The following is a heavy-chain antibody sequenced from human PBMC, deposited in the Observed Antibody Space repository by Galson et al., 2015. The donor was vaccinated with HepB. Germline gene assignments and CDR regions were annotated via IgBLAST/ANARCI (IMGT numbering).Heavy chain of an antibody. CDR3: ARDAYYDYVWGILDY. J-gene: IGHJ4*02. CDR2: ISSSGSTT. Sequence: SLRLSCAASGFTYSNYAMHWVRQAPGKGLEYVSSISSSGSTTYYADSVRGRFTISRDNSKNTLYLQMGSLRPEDMAVYYCARDAYYDYVWGILDYWGQGTLVTVSS. V-gene: IGHV3-64*02. D-gene: IGHD3-16*01. CDR1: GFTYSNYA.